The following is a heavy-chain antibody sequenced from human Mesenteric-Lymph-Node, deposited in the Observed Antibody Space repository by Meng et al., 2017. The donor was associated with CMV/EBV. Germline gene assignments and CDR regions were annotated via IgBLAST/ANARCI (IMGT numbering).Heavy chain of an antibody. CDR3: TRVSCSSTSCSTIDY. D-gene: IGHD2-2*01. Sequence: GGSLRLSCAASGFTFSSYWMHWVRQAPGKGLVWVARIDFVGSSRTYVDTVQGRFTVSRDNAKNTLYLEMNSLRPEDTAVYYCTRVSCSSTSCSTIDYWGQGTLVTVSS. V-gene: IGHV3-74*01. CDR1: GFTFSSYW. CDR2: IDFVGSSR. J-gene: IGHJ4*02.